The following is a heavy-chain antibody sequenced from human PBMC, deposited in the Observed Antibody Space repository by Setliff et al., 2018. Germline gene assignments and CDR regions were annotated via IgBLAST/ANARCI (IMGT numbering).Heavy chain of an antibody. CDR1: GYSFTSYW. Sequence: PGESLTISCKGSGYSFTSYWIGWVRQMPGKGLEWMGIIYPGDSDTRYSPSFQGQVTISADKSISTAYLQWSSLKASDTAMYYCARHRWVDYGDLYYYYYYMDVWGKGTTVTVS. V-gene: IGHV5-51*01. CDR2: IYPGDSDT. D-gene: IGHD4-17*01. CDR3: ARHRWVDYGDLYYYYYYMDV. J-gene: IGHJ6*03.